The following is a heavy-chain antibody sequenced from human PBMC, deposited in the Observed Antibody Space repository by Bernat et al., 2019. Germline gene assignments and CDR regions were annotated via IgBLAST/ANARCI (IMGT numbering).Heavy chain of an antibody. Sequence: QVQLVQSGAEVKKPGSSVKVSCKASGGTFSSYTISWVRQAPGQGLEWMGRIIPILGIANYAQKFQGRVTITADKSTSTAYMELSSLRSEDTAVYYCARVVDGNRPRWFAPWGQGTLVTVSS. CDR1: GGTFSSYT. CDR3: ARVVDGNRPRWFAP. CDR2: IIPILGIA. J-gene: IGHJ5*02. D-gene: IGHD2-15*01. V-gene: IGHV1-69*02.